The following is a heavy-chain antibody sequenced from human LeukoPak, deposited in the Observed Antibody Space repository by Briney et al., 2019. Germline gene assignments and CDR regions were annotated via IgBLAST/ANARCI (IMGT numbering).Heavy chain of an antibody. CDR3: ARYANTHLYYYYYGMDV. Sequence: ASVKVSCKASGGTFSSYAISWVRQAPGQGLEWMGGIIPIFGTANYAQKFQGRVTITADESTSTAYMELSSLRSEDTAVYYCARYANTHLYYYYYGMDVWGQGTTVTVSS. V-gene: IGHV1-69*13. CDR2: IIPIFGTA. J-gene: IGHJ6*02. CDR1: GGTFSSYA. D-gene: IGHD2-2*02.